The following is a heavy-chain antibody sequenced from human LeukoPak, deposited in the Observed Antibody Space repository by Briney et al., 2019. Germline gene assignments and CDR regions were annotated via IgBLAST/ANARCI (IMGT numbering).Heavy chain of an antibody. CDR3: ARDPRSAAGTSQMRWDV. D-gene: IGHD6-13*01. Sequence: PSETLSLTCTVSGDSIRDYYWTWIRQSPGKGLEWIGNVYYSGSTNYNPSPTSRVTISIDTSKTQFSLKLSSVTAADTAVYYCARDPRSAAGTSQMRWDVWGQGTTVTVSS. V-gene: IGHV4-59*01. CDR2: VYYSGST. J-gene: IGHJ6*02. CDR1: GDSIRDYY.